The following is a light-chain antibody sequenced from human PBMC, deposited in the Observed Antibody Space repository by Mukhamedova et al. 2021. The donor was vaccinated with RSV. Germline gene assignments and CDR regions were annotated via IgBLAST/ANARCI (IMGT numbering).Light chain of an antibody. Sequence: WYQRRVHGGAPKLLIYKASSLESGVPSRFSGSASGTEFTLTISSLQPDDFATYYCQQYKSYPWTSGQGTKVEIK. CDR3: QQYKSYPWT. J-gene: IGKJ1*01. CDR2: KAS. V-gene: IGKV1-5*03.